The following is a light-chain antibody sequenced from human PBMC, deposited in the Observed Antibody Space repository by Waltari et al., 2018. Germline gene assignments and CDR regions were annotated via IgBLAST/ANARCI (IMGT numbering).Light chain of an antibody. CDR2: SNN. CDR3: AAWDDSLNGYV. CDR1: GSNIGSNS. Sequence: QSVLTQPPSASGTPGQRVTISCSGSGSNIGSNSVNWFQQVPGTATKLLIYSNNQWPSGVPDRFSGSKSGTSASLAISGLQSEDEADYYCAAWDDSLNGYVFGTGTKVTVL. V-gene: IGLV1-44*01. J-gene: IGLJ1*01.